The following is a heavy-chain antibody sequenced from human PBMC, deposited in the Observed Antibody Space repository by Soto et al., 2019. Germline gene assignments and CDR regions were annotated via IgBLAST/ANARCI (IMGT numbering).Heavy chain of an antibody. CDR1: GCSISRYY. CDR2: IYYSGST. J-gene: IGHJ3*02. Sequence: SETLSLTCTVSGCSISRYYWSWIRQPPGKGLEWIGYIYYSGSTNYNPSLKSRVTISVDTSKNQFSLKLSSVTAADTAVYYCARESISGSYSAFDIWGQGTMVTVS. CDR3: ARESISGSYSAFDI. V-gene: IGHV4-59*01. D-gene: IGHD1-26*01.